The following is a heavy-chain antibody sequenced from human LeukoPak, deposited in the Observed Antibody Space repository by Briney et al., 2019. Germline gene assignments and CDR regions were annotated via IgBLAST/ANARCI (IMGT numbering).Heavy chain of an antibody. D-gene: IGHD1-26*01. V-gene: IGHV3-30*02. CDR3: AKGHGWEASYYYYYMDV. Sequence: PGGSLRLSCTASGFTFSGAWMTWVRQAPGKGLEWVAFTRYDGSNKYYADSVKGRFTISRDNSKNTLYLKMNSLRAEDTAVYYCAKGHGWEASYYYYYMDVWGKGTTVTISS. CDR2: TRYDGSNK. CDR1: GFTFSGAW. J-gene: IGHJ6*03.